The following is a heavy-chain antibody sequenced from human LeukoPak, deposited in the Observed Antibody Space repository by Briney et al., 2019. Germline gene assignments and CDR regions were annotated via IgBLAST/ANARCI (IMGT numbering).Heavy chain of an antibody. D-gene: IGHD5-12*01. Sequence: GASVKVSCKASGYTFTGYYMHWVRQAPGQGLEWMGWINPNSGGTNYAQKFQGRVTMTRDTSTSTVYMELSSLRSEDTAVYYCASGSGYARGDDAFDIWGQGTMVTVSS. CDR2: INPNSGGT. J-gene: IGHJ3*02. CDR1: GYTFTGYY. V-gene: IGHV1-2*02. CDR3: ASGSGYARGDDAFDI.